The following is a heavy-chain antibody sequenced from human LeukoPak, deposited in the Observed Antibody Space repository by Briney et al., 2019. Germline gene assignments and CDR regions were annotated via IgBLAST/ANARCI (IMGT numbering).Heavy chain of an antibody. CDR1: GGTFSSYA. CDR3: ARAGYEPLTFDY. J-gene: IGHJ4*02. D-gene: IGHD5-18*01. V-gene: IGHV1-69*04. CDR2: IIPILGIA. Sequence: SVKVSCKASGGTFSSYAISWVRQAPGQGLEWKGRIIPILGIANYAQKFQGRVTITADKSTSTAYMELSSLRSEDTAVYYCARAGYEPLTFDYWGQGTLVTVSS.